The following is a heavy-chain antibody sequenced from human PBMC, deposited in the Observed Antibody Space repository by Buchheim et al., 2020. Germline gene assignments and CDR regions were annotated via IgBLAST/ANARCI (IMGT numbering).Heavy chain of an antibody. CDR3: AKDGTTEMATIH. J-gene: IGHJ4*02. Sequence: EVQLLESGGGMVQPGGSLRLSCAASGFTFSSYSMSWVRQAPGKGLEWVSAISGSGGITYYADSVKGRFTISRDNSKNTLYLQMNSRRDEDTVLYYGAKDGTTEMATIHWGQGTL. CDR2: ISGSGGIT. CDR1: GFTFSSYS. V-gene: IGHV3-23*01. D-gene: IGHD5-24*01.